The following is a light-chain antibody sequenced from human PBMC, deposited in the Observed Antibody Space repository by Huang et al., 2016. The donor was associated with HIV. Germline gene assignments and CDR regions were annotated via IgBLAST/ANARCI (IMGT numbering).Light chain of an antibody. CDR1: QNINTW. J-gene: IGKJ4*01. CDR3: QQYKTYSQD. Sequence: DIQMTQSPSTLSASVGERVTITCRARQNINTWLAWYQHKLGKAPKLLIYKATNLESGVPSRFSGSGSGTEFTLTISSLQPDDFAPYYCQQYKTYSQDFGGGTRVEIK. V-gene: IGKV1-5*03. CDR2: KAT.